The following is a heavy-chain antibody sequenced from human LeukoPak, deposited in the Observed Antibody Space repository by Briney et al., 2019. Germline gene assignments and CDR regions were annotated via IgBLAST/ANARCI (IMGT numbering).Heavy chain of an antibody. CDR3: ARVRGWDGSDAFDI. CDR1: GYSLTDYN. Sequence: GASVKVSCKASGYSLTDYNINWVRQAGGQGLECMGEMNPDTGDTLYGQKFRGRVTLTRNISMMTAYMEIHNLRSEDTAVYYCARVRGWDGSDAFDIWGQGTMVTVSS. CDR2: MNPDTGDT. D-gene: IGHD6-19*01. J-gene: IGHJ3*02. V-gene: IGHV1-8*01.